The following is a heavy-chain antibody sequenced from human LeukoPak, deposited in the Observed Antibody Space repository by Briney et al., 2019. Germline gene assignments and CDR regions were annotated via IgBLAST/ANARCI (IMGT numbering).Heavy chain of an antibody. CDR3: ARDEAARVFDAFDI. Sequence: SVKVSCKASGGTFSSYAISWVRQAPGQGLEWVGGIIPIFGTANYAQKFQGRVTITTDESTSTAYMVLSSLRSEDTAVYYCARDEAARVFDAFDIWGQGTMVTVSS. V-gene: IGHV1-69*05. J-gene: IGHJ3*02. D-gene: IGHD6-25*01. CDR2: IIPIFGTA. CDR1: GGTFSSYA.